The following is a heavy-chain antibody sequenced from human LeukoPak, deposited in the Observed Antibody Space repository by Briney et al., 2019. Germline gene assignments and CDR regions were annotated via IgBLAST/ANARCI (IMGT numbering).Heavy chain of an antibody. D-gene: IGHD3-22*01. CDR3: ARSDYYDSSGYPLT. CDR1: GGSISSGGYY. Sequence: PSETLSLTCTVSGGSISSGGYYWSWIRQPPGKGLEWIGYIYHSGSTYYNPSLKSRVTISVDRSKNQFSLKLSSVTAADTAVYYCARSDYYDSSGYPLTWGQGTLVTVSS. J-gene: IGHJ4*02. CDR2: IYHSGST. V-gene: IGHV4-30-2*01.